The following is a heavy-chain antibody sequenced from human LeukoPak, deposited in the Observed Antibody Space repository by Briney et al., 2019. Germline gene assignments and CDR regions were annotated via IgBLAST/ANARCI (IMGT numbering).Heavy chain of an antibody. CDR3: AKRGVVIRGILVIGYHQEAYHYDF. Sequence: GGCLRLSCVVSGISLSNYAMTWVRQAPGKGLEWDSYISERGGSTTYADSVKGRFTISRDTSLNTLYLQMNNLRAEDTAVYFCAKRGVVIRGILVIGYHQEAYHYDFWGQGVLVTVSS. CDR1: GISLSNYA. J-gene: IGHJ4*02. CDR2: ISERGGST. V-gene: IGHV3-23*01. D-gene: IGHD3-10*01.